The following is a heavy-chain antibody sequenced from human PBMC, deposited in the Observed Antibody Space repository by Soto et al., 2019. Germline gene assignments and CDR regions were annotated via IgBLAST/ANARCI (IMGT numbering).Heavy chain of an antibody. D-gene: IGHD2-2*02. CDR2: ISSRSNYI. CDR1: GFTSSGYS. Sequence: GGSLRLSCAASGFTSSGYSMNWVRQAPGKELEWVSSISSRSNYIYYADSVKGRFTISRDNAKNSLLLQMNYLRAEDTAVYYCARGSQVGYCSSTSCYNYDYWGQGTLVTVSS. V-gene: IGHV3-21*01. CDR3: ARGSQVGYCSSTSCYNYDY. J-gene: IGHJ4*02.